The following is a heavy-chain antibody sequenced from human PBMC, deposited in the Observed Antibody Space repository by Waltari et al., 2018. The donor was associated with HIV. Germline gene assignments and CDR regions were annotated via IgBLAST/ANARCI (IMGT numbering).Heavy chain of an antibody. D-gene: IGHD6-19*01. CDR1: GSNFTSYS. J-gene: IGHJ4*02. Sequence: EVQLVQSGAVMKKPGQSLRIACRAFGSNFTSYSVAWVRQMPGIGLQWMGIFYPGDSDVGYSPSFQGQVTISVDKSVNTAYLHGTRLKASDTAIYYCARLPYSSGWYFDNWGQGTLVTVSS. CDR3: ARLPYSSGWYFDN. V-gene: IGHV5-51*03. CDR2: FYPGDSDV.